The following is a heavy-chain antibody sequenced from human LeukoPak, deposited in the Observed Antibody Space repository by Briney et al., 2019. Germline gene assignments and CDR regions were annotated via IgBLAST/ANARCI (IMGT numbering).Heavy chain of an antibody. CDR3: VRDGAVVVAVSWFDP. V-gene: IGHV3-11*01. CDR2: ISSSGSTI. Sequence: GGSLRLSCAASGFTFSDYYMSWIRQAPGKGLEWVSYISSSGSTIYYADSVKGRFTISRDNAKNSLYLQMNSLRAEDTAVYYCVRDGAVVVAVSWFDPWGQGTLVTVSS. J-gene: IGHJ5*02. CDR1: GFTFSDYY. D-gene: IGHD2-15*01.